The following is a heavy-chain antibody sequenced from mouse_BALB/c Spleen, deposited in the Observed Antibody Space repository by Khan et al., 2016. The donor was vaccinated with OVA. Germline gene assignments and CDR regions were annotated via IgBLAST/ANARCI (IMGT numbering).Heavy chain of an antibody. D-gene: IGHD2-10*01. Sequence: EVELVESGGGLVKPGGSLKLSCEASGFAFNSYDMSWVRQNPEKRLEWVATISSTGTYTYYPDSVKGRFTISRDTARNTLYLQMSSLMSEDTTFYYCTRPSYYGSPWFTYWGQGTLVTVSA. CDR3: TRPSYYGSPWFTY. V-gene: IGHV5-9*02. J-gene: IGHJ3*01. CDR1: GFAFNSYD. CDR2: ISSTGTYT.